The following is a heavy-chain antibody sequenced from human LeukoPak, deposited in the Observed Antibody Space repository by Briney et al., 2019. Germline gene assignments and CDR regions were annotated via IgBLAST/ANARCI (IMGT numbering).Heavy chain of an antibody. CDR1: GGSINSGSYS. J-gene: IGHJ4*02. D-gene: IGHD1-1*01. CDR3: ARDRGKLNVEPYLDY. CDR2: IYTSGNT. Sequence: SQTLSLTCTVSGGSINSGSYSWSWIRQPAGKGLEWIGRIYTSGNTNYNPSLKSRVTISVDTSKNQFFLELTSVTAADTAVYYCARDRGKLNVEPYLDYWGQGTLVTVSS. V-gene: IGHV4-61*02.